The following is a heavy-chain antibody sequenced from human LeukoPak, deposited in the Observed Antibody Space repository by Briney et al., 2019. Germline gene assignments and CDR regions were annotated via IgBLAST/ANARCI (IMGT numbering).Heavy chain of an antibody. D-gene: IGHD6-13*01. V-gene: IGHV1-2*02. Sequence: ASVTVSCKASGYTFTGYYMHWVRQAPGQGLEWMGWINPNSGGTNYAQKFQGRVTMTRDTSISTAYMELSRLRSDDTAVYYCARGSKYSSSWYPGGWFDPWGQGTLVTVSS. J-gene: IGHJ5*02. CDR2: INPNSGGT. CDR1: GYTFTGYY. CDR3: ARGSKYSSSWYPGGWFDP.